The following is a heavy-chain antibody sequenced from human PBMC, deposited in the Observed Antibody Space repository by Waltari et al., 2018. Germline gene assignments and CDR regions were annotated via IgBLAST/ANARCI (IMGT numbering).Heavy chain of an antibody. CDR3: AREEGYCSGGSCYSLYGWFDT. D-gene: IGHD2-15*01. V-gene: IGHV4-34*01. Sequence: QEQLQQWGAGLLKPSETLSLTCAVYGGSFSGYYWSWIRQPPGKGLEGIGEINHSGSTNYNPSHKSRVTISVDTSKNQCSLKLSFVTAADTAVYYCAREEGYCSGGSCYSLYGWFDTGGQGTLVTVAS. CDR1: GGSFSGYY. J-gene: IGHJ5*02. CDR2: INHSGST.